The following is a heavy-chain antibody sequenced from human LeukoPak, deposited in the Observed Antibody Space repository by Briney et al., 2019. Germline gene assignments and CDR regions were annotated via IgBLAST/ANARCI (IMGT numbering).Heavy chain of an antibody. CDR3: ARADDSSGYFDY. CDR2: IIPIFGTA. Sequence: SVKVACKASGGTFSSYAISWVRQAPGQGLEWMGRIIPIFGTANYAQKFQGRVTITTDESTSTAYMELSSLRSEDTAVYYCARADDSSGYFDYWGQGTLVTVSS. V-gene: IGHV1-69*05. J-gene: IGHJ4*02. D-gene: IGHD3-22*01. CDR1: GGTFSSYA.